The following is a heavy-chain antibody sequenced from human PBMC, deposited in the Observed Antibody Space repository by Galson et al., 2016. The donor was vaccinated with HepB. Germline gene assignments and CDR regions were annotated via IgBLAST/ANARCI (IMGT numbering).Heavy chain of an antibody. D-gene: IGHD1-26*01. J-gene: IGHJ4*02. CDR3: ARGVGLTGPPFFDY. V-gene: IGHV3-53*01. CDR2: IYVGDNT. Sequence: SLRLSCAGSGFIFTNYYMNWVRQAPGKGLEWISVIYVGDNTNYADSVKGRFAISRDKSRNTLFLQLNGLRDEDTATYYCARGVGLTGPPFFDYWGQGALVTVSS. CDR1: GFIFTNYY.